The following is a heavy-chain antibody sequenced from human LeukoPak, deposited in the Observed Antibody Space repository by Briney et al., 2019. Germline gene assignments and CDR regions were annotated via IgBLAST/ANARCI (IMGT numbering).Heavy chain of an antibody. CDR2: IRYDGSNK. V-gene: IGHV3-30*02. J-gene: IGHJ4*02. CDR3: AREGTLDEWELPFDY. CDR1: GFTFSSYG. Sequence: GGSLRLSCAASGFTFSSYGMHWVRQAPGKGLEWVAFIRYDGSNKYYADSVKGRFTISRDNAKNSLYLQMNSLRAEDTAVYYCAREGTLDEWELPFDYWGQGTLVTVSS. D-gene: IGHD1-26*01.